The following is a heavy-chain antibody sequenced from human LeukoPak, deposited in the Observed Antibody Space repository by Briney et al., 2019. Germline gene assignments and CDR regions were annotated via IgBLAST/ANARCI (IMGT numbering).Heavy chain of an antibody. CDR1: DGSINSDGYY. Sequence: PSQTLSLTCTVSDGSINSDGYYWSWIRQPAGKELEWIGRIYTSGSTNYNPSLKSRVTISLDTSKNQFSLNLSSVTAADTAVYYCARSDWGSTFDYWGQGTLVTVSS. D-gene: IGHD2-21*01. J-gene: IGHJ4*02. CDR3: ARSDWGSTFDY. CDR2: IYTSGST. V-gene: IGHV4-61*02.